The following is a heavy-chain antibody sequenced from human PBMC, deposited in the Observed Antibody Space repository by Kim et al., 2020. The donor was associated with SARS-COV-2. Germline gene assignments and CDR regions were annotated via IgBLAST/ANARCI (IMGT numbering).Heavy chain of an antibody. CDR3: ASSPSLQGIY. CDR2: ISYDGSNK. CDR1: GFTFSSYA. V-gene: IGHV3-30-3*01. Sequence: GGSLRLSCAASGFTFSSYAMHWVRPAPGKGLEWVAVISYDGSNKYYADSVKGRFTISRDNSKNTLYLQMNSLRAEDTAVYYCASSPSLQGIYWGQGTLVT. J-gene: IGHJ4*02. D-gene: IGHD4-4*01.